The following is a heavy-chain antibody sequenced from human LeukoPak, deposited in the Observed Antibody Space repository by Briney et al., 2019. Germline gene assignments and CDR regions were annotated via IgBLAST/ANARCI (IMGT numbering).Heavy chain of an antibody. CDR1: GYTFTSYG. D-gene: IGHD5-18*01. CDR2: IIPIFGTA. V-gene: IGHV1-69*05. CDR3: ATAYTGNLLGYYFDY. J-gene: IGHJ4*02. Sequence: ASVKVSCKASGYTFTSYGISWVRQAPGQGLEWMGGIIPIFGTANYAQKFQGRVTITTDESTSTAYMELSSLRSEDTAVYYCATAYTGNLLGYYFDYWGQGTLVTVSS.